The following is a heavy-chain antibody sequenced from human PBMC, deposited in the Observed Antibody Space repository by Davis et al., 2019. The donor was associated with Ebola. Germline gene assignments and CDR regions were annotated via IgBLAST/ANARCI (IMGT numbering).Heavy chain of an antibody. CDR2: IIPILGIA. CDR1: GGTFSSYA. J-gene: IGHJ4*02. D-gene: IGHD5-12*01. CDR3: ARDDGPDIVATTHFDY. Sequence: SVKVSCKASGGTFSSYAISWVRQAPGQGLEWMGRIIPILGIANYAQKFQGSVTITADKSTSTAYMELSSLRSENTAVYYCARDDGPDIVATTHFDYWGQGTLVTVSS. V-gene: IGHV1-69*04.